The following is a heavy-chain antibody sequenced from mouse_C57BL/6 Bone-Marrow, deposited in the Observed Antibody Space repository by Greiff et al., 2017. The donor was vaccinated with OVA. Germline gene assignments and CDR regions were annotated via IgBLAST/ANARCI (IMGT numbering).Heavy chain of an antibody. CDR2: INYDGSST. D-gene: IGHD2-3*01. J-gene: IGHJ2*01. CDR3: ARGLLYFDY. V-gene: IGHV5-16*01. CDR1: GFTFSDYY. Sequence: EVKLMESEGGLVQPGSSMKLSCTASGFTFSDYYMAWVRQVPEKGLEWVANINYDGSSTYYLDSLKSRFIISRDNAKNILYLQMSSLKSEDTATYYCARGLLYFDYWGQGTTLTVSS.